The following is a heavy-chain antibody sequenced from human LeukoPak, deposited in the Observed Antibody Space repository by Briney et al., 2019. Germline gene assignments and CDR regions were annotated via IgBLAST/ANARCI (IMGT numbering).Heavy chain of an antibody. Sequence: ASVMVSCTASGYTLSDYYMHWVRQAPGQGLEWLGWINPNTGDTNYAQKFQGRVTMTRDTAINTAYMELSSLRSDDTAVYYCARADSSIWYNDGRYDYWGQGTLVTVSS. J-gene: IGHJ4*02. D-gene: IGHD6-13*01. CDR3: ARADSSIWYNDGRYDY. V-gene: IGHV1-2*02. CDR1: GYTLSDYY. CDR2: INPNTGDT.